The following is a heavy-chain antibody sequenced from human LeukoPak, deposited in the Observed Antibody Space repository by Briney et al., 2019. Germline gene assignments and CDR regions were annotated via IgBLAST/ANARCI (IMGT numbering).Heavy chain of an antibody. CDR3: AREGLPTSRGVIIEREGNWFDP. CDR1: GYTFTSYY. Sequence: ASVRFSCKASGYTFTSYYMHWVRQAPGQGLEWMGIINPSCGSTSYAQKFQGRVTMTRDTSTSTVYMELSSLRSEDTAVYYCAREGLPTSRGVIIEREGNWFDPWGQGTLVTVSS. D-gene: IGHD3-10*01. J-gene: IGHJ5*02. CDR2: INPSCGST. V-gene: IGHV1-46*01.